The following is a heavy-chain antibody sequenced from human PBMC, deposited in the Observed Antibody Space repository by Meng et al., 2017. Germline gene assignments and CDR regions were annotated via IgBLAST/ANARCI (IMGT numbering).Heavy chain of an antibody. V-gene: IGHV7-4-1*02. D-gene: IGHD1-7*01. CDR3: ARGRGAVAYSPNYYYLDS. J-gene: IGHJ4*01. CDR1: GYTFTTYA. Sequence: ASVKVSCKASGYTFTTYAMNWVRQAPGQGLEWMGWINTDIGNPTYAQGFTGRFVFSLDTSVSTAYLQISNLKAEDTAVYYCARGRGAVAYSPNYYYLDSWGHGNLVTGAS. CDR2: INTDIGNP.